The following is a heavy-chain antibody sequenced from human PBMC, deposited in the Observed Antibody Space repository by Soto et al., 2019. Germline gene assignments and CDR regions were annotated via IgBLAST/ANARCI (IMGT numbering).Heavy chain of an antibody. J-gene: IGHJ4*02. CDR2: IYWDDDK. CDR3: AHTYQLPAAGPNFGY. CDR1: GFSLSTSGVG. Sequence: SGPTLVNPTQTLTLTCTFSGFSLSTSGVGVGWIRQPPGKALEWLALIYWDDDKRYSPSLKSRLTITKDTSKNQVVLTMTNMGPVDTATYYCAHTYQLPAAGPNFGYWGQGTLVTVSS. D-gene: IGHD2-2*01. V-gene: IGHV2-5*02.